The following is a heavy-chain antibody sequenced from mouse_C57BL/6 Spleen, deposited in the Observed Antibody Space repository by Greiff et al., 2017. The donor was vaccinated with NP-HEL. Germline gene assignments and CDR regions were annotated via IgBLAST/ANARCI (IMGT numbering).Heavy chain of an antibody. CDR1: GYTFTDYE. D-gene: IGHD1-1*01. Sequence: QVHVKQSGAELVRPGASVTLSCKASGYTFTDYEMHWVKQTPVHGLEWIGAIDPETGGTAYNQKFKGKAILTADKSSSTAYMELRSLTSEDSAVYYCTREYYYAFDYWGQGTTLTVSS. J-gene: IGHJ2*01. V-gene: IGHV1-15*01. CDR3: TREYYYAFDY. CDR2: IDPETGGT.